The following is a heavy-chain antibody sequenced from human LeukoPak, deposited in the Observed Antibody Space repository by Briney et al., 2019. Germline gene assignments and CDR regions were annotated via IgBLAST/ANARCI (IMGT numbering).Heavy chain of an antibody. D-gene: IGHD6-19*01. Sequence: SETLSLTCTVSGDSLSIGDYYWSWIRQPPGKGLEWIRYIYYSGSTYYNPSLKSRVTISVDTSKNQFSLKLSSVTAADTAVYYCARVAVAGTEVDYWGQGTLVTVSS. J-gene: IGHJ4*02. CDR3: ARVAVAGTEVDY. CDR2: IYYSGST. V-gene: IGHV4-30-4*01. CDR1: GDSLSIGDYY.